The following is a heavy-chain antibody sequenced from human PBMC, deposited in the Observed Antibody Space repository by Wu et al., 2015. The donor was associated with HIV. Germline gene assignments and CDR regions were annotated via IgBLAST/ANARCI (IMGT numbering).Heavy chain of an antibody. CDR1: GGTFSSYA. Sequence: QVQLVQSGAEVKKPGSSVKVSCKASGGTFSSYAISWVRQAPGQGLEWMGRIIPIFGTANYAQKFQGRVTITADESTSTAYMELSSLRSEDTAVYYCARDRHHYYDSSGYPDFDYVGPGNAGHRLL. J-gene: IGHJ4*02. CDR2: IIPIFGTA. V-gene: IGHV1-69*13. D-gene: IGHD3-22*01. CDR3: ARDRHHYYDSSGYPDFDY.